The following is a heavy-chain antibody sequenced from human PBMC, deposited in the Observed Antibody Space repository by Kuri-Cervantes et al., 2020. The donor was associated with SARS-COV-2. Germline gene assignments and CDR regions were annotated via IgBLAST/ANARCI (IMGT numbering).Heavy chain of an antibody. V-gene: IGHV3-48*01. Sequence: GESLKLSCAASGLIFSSYSMNWVRQAPGKGLEWVSYISSSSSTIYYADSVKGRFTISRDNAKNSLYLQMNSLRAEDTAVYYCEKPQRITIFGVVIMVDAFDIWGQGTMVTVSS. CDR2: ISSSSSTI. CDR1: GLIFSSYS. CDR3: EKPQRITIFGVVIMVDAFDI. J-gene: IGHJ3*02. D-gene: IGHD3-3*01.